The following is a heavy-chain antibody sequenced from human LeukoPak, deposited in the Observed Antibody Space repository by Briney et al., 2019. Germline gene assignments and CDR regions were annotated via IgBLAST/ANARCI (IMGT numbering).Heavy chain of an antibody. CDR1: GFTFSSYW. CDR3: ARDGPHYDFWSGPAY. Sequence: PGGSLRLSCEASGFTFSSYWMSWVRQAPGKGLEWVANITEDGSEKYYVESVKGRFTISRDNAKNSLYLQMDSLRAEDTAVYYCARDGPHYDFWSGPAYWGQGTLVTVSS. CDR2: ITEDGSEK. D-gene: IGHD3-3*01. J-gene: IGHJ4*02. V-gene: IGHV3-7*05.